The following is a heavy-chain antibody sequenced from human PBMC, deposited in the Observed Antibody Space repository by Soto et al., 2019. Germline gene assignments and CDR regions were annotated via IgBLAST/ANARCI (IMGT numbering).Heavy chain of an antibody. CDR3: AKDLYSYGYASLDY. Sequence: VGSLRLSCAASGFTFSSYAMSWVRQAPGKGLEWVSAISGSGGSTYDADSVKGRFTISRDNSKNTLYLQMNSLRAEDTAVYYCAKDLYSYGYASLDYWGQGTLVTVSS. CDR1: GFTFSSYA. V-gene: IGHV3-23*01. CDR2: ISGSGGST. D-gene: IGHD5-18*01. J-gene: IGHJ4*02.